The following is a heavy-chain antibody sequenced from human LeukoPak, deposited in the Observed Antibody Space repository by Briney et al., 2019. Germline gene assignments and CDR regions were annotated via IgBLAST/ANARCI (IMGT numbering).Heavy chain of an antibody. CDR2: IYYSGST. CDR1: GGSISSSSYY. CDR3: ARATPTYGDYSY. D-gene: IGHD4-17*01. V-gene: IGHV4-39*01. Sequence: SETLSLTCTVSGGSISSSSYYWGWIRQPPGKGLEWIGSIYYSGSTYYNPSLKSRVTISVDTSKNQFSLKLSSVTAADTAVYYCARATPTYGDYSYWGQGTLVTVSS. J-gene: IGHJ4*02.